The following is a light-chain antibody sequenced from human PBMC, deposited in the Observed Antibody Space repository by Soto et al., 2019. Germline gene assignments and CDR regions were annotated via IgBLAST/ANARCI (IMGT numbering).Light chain of an antibody. Sequence: DIQMTQSPCTLSGSAGDRVTINCRAGQAISSWLAWYQQKPGKAPKLLIYKASTLESGVPARFSGSGSGTEFTLTISSLQPDDFATYYCQHYNSYSETFGGGTKVDIK. V-gene: IGKV1-5*03. CDR2: KAS. CDR3: QHYNSYSET. CDR1: QAISSW. J-gene: IGKJ4*02.